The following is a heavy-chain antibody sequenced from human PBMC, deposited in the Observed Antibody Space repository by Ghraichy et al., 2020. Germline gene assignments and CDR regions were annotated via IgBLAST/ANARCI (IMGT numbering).Heavy chain of an antibody. CDR1: GYTFTGYY. CDR3: ARAAGAVTTVGHYFDY. CDR2: INPNSGGT. Sequence: ASVKVSCKASGYTFTGYYMHWVRQAPGQGLEWMGWINPNSGGTNYAQKFQGRVTMTRDTSISTAYMELSRLRSDDTAVYYCARAAGAVTTVGHYFDYWGQGTLVTVSS. J-gene: IGHJ4*02. V-gene: IGHV1-2*02. D-gene: IGHD4-11*01.